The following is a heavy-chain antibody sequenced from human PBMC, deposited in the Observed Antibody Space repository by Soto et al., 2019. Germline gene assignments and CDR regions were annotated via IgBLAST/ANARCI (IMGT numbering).Heavy chain of an antibody. Sequence: GGSLRLSCAASGFTFSDHYMDWVRQAPGKGLEWVGRTRNKAKSYTTEYAASVKGRFTISRDDSKNSLYLQMNSLKTEDTAVYYCVRGSYSSSSGYYFYYMDVWGKGTTVTVSS. D-gene: IGHD6-6*01. CDR3: VRGSYSSSSGYYFYYMDV. V-gene: IGHV3-72*01. CDR1: GFTFSDHY. J-gene: IGHJ6*03. CDR2: TRNKAKSYTT.